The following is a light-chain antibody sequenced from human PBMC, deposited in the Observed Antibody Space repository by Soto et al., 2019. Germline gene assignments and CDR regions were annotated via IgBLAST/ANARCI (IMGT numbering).Light chain of an antibody. Sequence: TQSPATLSLSPGERVTITCRASQSISSYLNWYQQKPGKAPKLLIYAASSLQSGVPSRFSGSGSGTDFTLTISSLQPEDFATYYCQQSYSTPVTFGQGTKV. J-gene: IGKJ1*01. CDR3: QQSYSTPVT. CDR1: QSISSY. V-gene: IGKV1-39*01. CDR2: AAS.